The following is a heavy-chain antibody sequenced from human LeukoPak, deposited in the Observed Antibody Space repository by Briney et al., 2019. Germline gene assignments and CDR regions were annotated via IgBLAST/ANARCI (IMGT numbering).Heavy chain of an antibody. CDR1: GFNLSSFG. J-gene: IGHJ4*02. CDR3: ARVDSSGYGLDN. CDR2: ISSDGTST. Sequence: PGGSLRLSCAASGFNLSSFGLHWFRQAPGKGLEWVAVISSDGTSTSYADSVKGRFAISRDNSNNTLFLQVHSLRTEDTAVYFCARVDSSGYGLDNWGQGTLVTVSS. D-gene: IGHD3-22*01. V-gene: IGHV3-30*09.